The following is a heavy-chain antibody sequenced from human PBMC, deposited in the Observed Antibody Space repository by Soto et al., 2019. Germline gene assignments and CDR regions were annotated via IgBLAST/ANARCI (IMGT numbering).Heavy chain of an antibody. CDR1: GGSITSGGYS. Sequence: SETLSLTCTVSGGSITSGGYSWSWIRQSPGQGLEWIGYIYQSGSAFYNPSLKTRATILVDRSKNQFSLNLTSVTAADAAVYYCARAFYGVDLWGQGTTVTVS. V-gene: IGHV4-30-2*06. J-gene: IGHJ6*02. CDR3: ARAFYGVDL. CDR2: IYQSGSA.